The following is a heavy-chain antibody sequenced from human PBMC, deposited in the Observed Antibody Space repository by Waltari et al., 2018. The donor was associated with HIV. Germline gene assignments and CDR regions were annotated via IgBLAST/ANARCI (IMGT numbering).Heavy chain of an antibody. CDR2: IYSGGST. CDR1: GFTVSSNY. J-gene: IGHJ4*02. CDR3: ARGFLWFGEGYFDS. V-gene: IGHV3-53*01. Sequence: EVQLMESGGGLIQPGGSLRLSCAASGFTVSSNYMSWVRPAPGKWLEWVSVIYSGGSTYNAESVKGRFTISRDNSKNTLYLQMNSLRAEDTAVYYCARGFLWFGEGYFDSWGQGTLVTVSS. D-gene: IGHD3-10*01.